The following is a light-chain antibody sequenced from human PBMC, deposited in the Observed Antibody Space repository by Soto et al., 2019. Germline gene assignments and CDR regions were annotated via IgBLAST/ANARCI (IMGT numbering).Light chain of an antibody. CDR3: QQRSNQRSNWLLT. J-gene: IGKJ4*01. V-gene: IGKV3-11*01. CDR2: DIS. CDR1: QSVSSY. Sequence: EIVLTQSPATLSLSPGEIATLSCRASQSVSSYLGWYQQKPGQAPRLLIYDISNRATGIPARFSGGGSGTDFTLTISSLEPEDFAVYYCQQRSNQRSNWLLTFGGGTKVEIK.